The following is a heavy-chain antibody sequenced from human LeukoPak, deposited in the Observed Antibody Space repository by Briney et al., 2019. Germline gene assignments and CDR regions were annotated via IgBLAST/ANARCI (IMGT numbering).Heavy chain of an antibody. CDR3: ARGARAGSQQYAAYYYYMGV. CDR2: IIPIFGTA. Sequence: SVKLSCKASGGTFSSYAISWVRQAPGKGLEWMGGIIPIFGTANYAQKFQGRVTITTDESTSTAYMELSSLRSEDTAVYYCARGARAGSQQYAAYYYYMGVWGKGTTVTVSS. J-gene: IGHJ6*03. V-gene: IGHV1-69*05. D-gene: IGHD3-10*01. CDR1: GGTFSSYA.